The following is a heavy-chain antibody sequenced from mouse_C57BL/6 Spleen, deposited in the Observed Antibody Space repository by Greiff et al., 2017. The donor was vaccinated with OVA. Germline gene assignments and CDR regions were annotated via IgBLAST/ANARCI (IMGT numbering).Heavy chain of an antibody. CDR3: ARKDYTPY. J-gene: IGHJ3*01. Sequence: QVQLQQPGAELVKPGASVKLSCKASGYTFTSYWMQWVKQRPGQGLEWIGEIDPSDSYTNYNQKFKGKATLTVDTSSSTAYMQLSSLTSEDSAVYYCARKDYTPYWGQGTLVTVSA. V-gene: IGHV1-50*01. D-gene: IGHD2-13*01. CDR1: GYTFTSYW. CDR2: IDPSDSYT.